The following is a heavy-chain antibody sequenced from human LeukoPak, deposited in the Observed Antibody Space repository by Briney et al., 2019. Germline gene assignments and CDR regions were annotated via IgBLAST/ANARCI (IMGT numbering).Heavy chain of an antibody. CDR1: GFTFSNAW. Sequence: GGSLRLSCAASGFTFSNAWMSWVRQAPGKGLEWVGRIKSKTDGGTTDYAAPVKGRFTISRDDSKNTLYLEMNSLKTEDTAVYYGTTRGSDSGCPFFWGQGTLVTVSS. CDR2: IKSKTDGGTT. V-gene: IGHV3-15*01. J-gene: IGHJ4*02. CDR3: TTRGSDSGCPFF. D-gene: IGHD3-10*01.